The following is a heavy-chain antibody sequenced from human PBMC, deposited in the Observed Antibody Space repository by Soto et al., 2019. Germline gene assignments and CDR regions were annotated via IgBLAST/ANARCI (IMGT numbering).Heavy chain of an antibody. Sequence: ASVKVCCKASGGTFSSYASRWVRQAPGQGLEWMGGIIPIFGTANYAQKFQGRVTITADESTSTAYMELSSLRSEDTAVYYCARGGMVDTAMVSNFDYWGQGTLVTVSS. J-gene: IGHJ4*02. CDR2: IIPIFGTA. V-gene: IGHV1-69*13. D-gene: IGHD5-18*01. CDR3: ARGGMVDTAMVSNFDY. CDR1: GGTFSSYA.